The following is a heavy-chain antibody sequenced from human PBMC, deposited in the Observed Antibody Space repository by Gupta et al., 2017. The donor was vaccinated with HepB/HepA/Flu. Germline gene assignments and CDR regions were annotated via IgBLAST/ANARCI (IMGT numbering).Heavy chain of an antibody. V-gene: IGHV3-23*01. D-gene: IGHD3-3*02. CDR3: AKDLHFWSAMDV. CDR1: GFTFGRNA. CDR2: IGGDIRT. Sequence: EVQLLESGGGLVQPGGSLRLSCAASGFTFGRNAMGWVSQSPGKGLGWVAGIGGDIRTHYADSVKGRFTISRDNSKNTLYLQMNSLRAEDTAVYYCAKDLHFWSAMDVWGKGTTVTVSS. J-gene: IGHJ6*03.